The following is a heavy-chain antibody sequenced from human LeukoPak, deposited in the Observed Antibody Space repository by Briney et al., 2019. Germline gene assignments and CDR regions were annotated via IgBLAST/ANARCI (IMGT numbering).Heavy chain of an antibody. D-gene: IGHD2-15*01. CDR1: GFTFSSYA. V-gene: IGHV3-30*04. CDR2: ISYHGRDT. CDR3: AAQPCSVGRCYLDY. Sequence: GGSLRLSCAASGFTFSSYAMHWVRQAPGKGLEWVAVISYHGRDTSYSDSVKGRFTISRDNTKNTLYLQLNSLGAEDTAVYYCAAQPCSVGRCYLDYWGQGTLVTVSS. J-gene: IGHJ4*02.